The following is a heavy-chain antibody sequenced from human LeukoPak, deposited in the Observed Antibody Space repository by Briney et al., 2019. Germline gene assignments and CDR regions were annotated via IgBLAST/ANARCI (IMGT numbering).Heavy chain of an antibody. CDR3: ATPGSDDAFDI. CDR1: GGSISSYY. CDR2: IYYSGST. J-gene: IGHJ3*02. Sequence: SETLSLTCTVSGGSISSYYWSWIRQPPGKGLEWIGYIYYSGSTNYNPSLKSRVTISVDTSKNQFSLKLSSVTAADTAVYYCATPGSDDAFDIWGQGTMVTVSS. V-gene: IGHV4-59*01.